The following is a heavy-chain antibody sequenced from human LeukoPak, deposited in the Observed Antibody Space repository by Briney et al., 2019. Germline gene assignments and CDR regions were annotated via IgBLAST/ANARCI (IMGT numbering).Heavy chain of an antibody. Sequence: GGSLRLSCAASGFTFSSYSMNWVRQAPGKGLEWVSYISSSSSIIYYADSVKGRFTISRDNAKNSLYLQMNSLRAEDTAVYYCARGPYYDFWSGPNWGQGTLVTVSS. CDR3: ARGPYYDFWSGPN. J-gene: IGHJ4*02. CDR1: GFTFSSYS. V-gene: IGHV3-48*01. CDR2: ISSSSSII. D-gene: IGHD3-3*01.